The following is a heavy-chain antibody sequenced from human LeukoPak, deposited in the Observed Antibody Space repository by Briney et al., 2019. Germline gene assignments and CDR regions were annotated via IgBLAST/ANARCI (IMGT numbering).Heavy chain of an antibody. V-gene: IGHV3-30*04. CDR2: ISYDGSNK. D-gene: IGHD2-15*01. CDR3: VGESGRSYAFDI. Sequence: GGSLRLSCAASGFTFSSYAMHWVRQAPGKGLEWVAVISYDGSNKYYADSVKGRFTISRDNSKNTLYLQMNSLRAEDTAVYYCVGESGRSYAFDIWGQGTMVTVSS. CDR1: GFTFSSYA. J-gene: IGHJ3*02.